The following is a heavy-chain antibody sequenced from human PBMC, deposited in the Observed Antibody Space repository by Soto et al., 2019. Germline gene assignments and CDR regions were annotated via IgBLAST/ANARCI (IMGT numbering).Heavy chain of an antibody. CDR3: ARATTVTSSFFYYGLDV. Sequence: SVKVSCKASGGTFSSYAISWVRQAPGQGLEWMGGIIPIFGTANYAQKFQGRVTITADESTSTAYMELSSLRSEDSASYFCARATTVTSSFFYYGLDVWGQGTTVTVS. CDR2: IIPIFGTA. J-gene: IGHJ6*02. V-gene: IGHV1-69*13. CDR1: GGTFSSYA. D-gene: IGHD4-17*01.